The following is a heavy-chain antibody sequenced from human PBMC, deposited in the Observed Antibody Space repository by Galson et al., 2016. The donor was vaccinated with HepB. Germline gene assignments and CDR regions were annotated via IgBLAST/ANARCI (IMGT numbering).Heavy chain of an antibody. CDR1: GYRFTTYW. V-gene: IGHV5-51*01. CDR3: ARRAGSPRVDPFSDYYFLDV. Sequence: QSGAEVKKPGESLRISCKASGYRFTTYWIGWVRQMPGKGLEWMGIIYPVDSDTRYSPSFQGQVTISVDKSTSTAYLQWSSLKASDTAIYYCARRAGSPRVDPFSDYYFLDVWGKGTTVTVSS. D-gene: IGHD3-10*01. CDR2: IYPVDSDT. J-gene: IGHJ6*03.